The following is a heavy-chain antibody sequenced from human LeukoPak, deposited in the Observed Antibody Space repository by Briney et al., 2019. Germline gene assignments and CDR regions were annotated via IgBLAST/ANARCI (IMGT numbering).Heavy chain of an antibody. CDR1: GFSFSSYG. Sequence: PGGSLRLSCAASGFSFSSYGMHWVRQAPGKGLEWVSLISNDGSNEYYADSVKGRFTISRDKSKITVYLQMNSLRAEDTAVYFCARGTIFDNYGMDVWGQGTTVTVSS. CDR3: ARGTIFDNYGMDV. D-gene: IGHD3-3*01. J-gene: IGHJ6*02. V-gene: IGHV3-30*03. CDR2: ISNDGSNE.